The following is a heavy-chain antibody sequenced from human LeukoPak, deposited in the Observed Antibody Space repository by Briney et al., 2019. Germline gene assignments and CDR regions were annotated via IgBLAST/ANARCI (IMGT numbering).Heavy chain of an antibody. V-gene: IGHV3-64D*06. CDR2: ISSNGGST. Sequence: GGSLRLSCSASGFTFSSYAMHWVRQAPGKGLEYVSAISSNGGSTYYADSVKGRFTISRDNSKNTLYLQMSSLRAEDTAVYYCVKDWGAYDSSGDYSDYWGQGTLVTVSS. J-gene: IGHJ4*02. CDR1: GFTFSSYA. D-gene: IGHD3-22*01. CDR3: VKDWGAYDSSGDYSDY.